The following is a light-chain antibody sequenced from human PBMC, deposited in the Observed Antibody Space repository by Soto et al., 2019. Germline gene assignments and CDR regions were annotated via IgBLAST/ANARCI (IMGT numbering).Light chain of an antibody. CDR3: QQADSLPPT. V-gene: IGKV1-12*01. CDR1: QGISSW. CDR2: AAS. J-gene: IGKJ1*01. Sequence: DIQMTQSPSSVSASVGDRVTITCRASQGISSWLAWYQQTPGKAPKLLIHAASSLQSGVPSRFRGSGSGTDFTLPFSSLQPEDFATYYCQQADSLPPTFGLGTKVEIK.